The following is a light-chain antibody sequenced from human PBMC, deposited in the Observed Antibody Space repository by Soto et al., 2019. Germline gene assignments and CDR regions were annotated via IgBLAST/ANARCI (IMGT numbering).Light chain of an antibody. J-gene: IGLJ1*01. CDR3: CSYAGSSDV. CDR1: SSDVGGYNF. Sequence: QSVLTQPRSVSGSPGQSVTISCTGTSSDVGGYNFVSWYQQHPGKAPKLMIYDVSQRPSGVPDRFSGSKSGNTASLTISGLQAEDEADYHCCSYAGSSDVFGTGTKVTVL. CDR2: DVS. V-gene: IGLV2-11*01.